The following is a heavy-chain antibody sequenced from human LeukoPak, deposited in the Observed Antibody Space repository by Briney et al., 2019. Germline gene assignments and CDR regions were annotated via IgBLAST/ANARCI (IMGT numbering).Heavy chain of an antibody. CDR3: ARAYSYGRGVIDY. V-gene: IGHV4-59*10. D-gene: IGHD5-18*01. CDR2: IYTSGST. Sequence: SETLSLTCAVYGGSFSGYYWSWIRQPAGKGLEWIGRIYTSGSTNYNPSLKSRVTISVDTPKNQFSLKLSSVTAADTAVYYCARAYSYGRGVIDYWGEGTLVTVSS. J-gene: IGHJ4*02. CDR1: GGSFSGYY.